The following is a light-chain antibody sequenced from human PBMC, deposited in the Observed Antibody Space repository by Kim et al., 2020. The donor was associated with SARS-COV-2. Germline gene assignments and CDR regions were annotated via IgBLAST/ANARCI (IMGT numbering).Light chain of an antibody. V-gene: IGKV1-16*01. CDR3: QHYPTPPFA. CDR1: QGINNY. CDR2: NAV. J-gene: IGKJ3*01. Sequence: DIQMNQSPSALSASVGDRVTITCRASQGINNYLAWFQQKPGKAPKSLIYNAVKLHSGVPSRFSGSSSGTESTLTISSLQPEVFATYYCQHYPTPPFAFGHGTKVDIK.